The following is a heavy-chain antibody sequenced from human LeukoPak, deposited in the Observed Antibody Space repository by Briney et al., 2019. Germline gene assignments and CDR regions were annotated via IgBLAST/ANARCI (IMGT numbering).Heavy chain of an antibody. V-gene: IGHV4-59*01. CDR1: GGFISSYY. J-gene: IGHJ3*02. Sequence: SETLSLTCTVSGGFISSYYWSWIRQPPGKGLEWVGYIYYSGSTNYNPSLTSRVTISVDTSKNQFSLKLSSVTAADTAVYYCARVPNYGDYVDAFDIWGQGTMVTVSS. D-gene: IGHD4-17*01. CDR3: ARVPNYGDYVDAFDI. CDR2: IYYSGST.